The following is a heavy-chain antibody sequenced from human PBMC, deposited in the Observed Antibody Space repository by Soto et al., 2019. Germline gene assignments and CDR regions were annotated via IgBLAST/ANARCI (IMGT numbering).Heavy chain of an antibody. J-gene: IGHJ4*02. CDR2: IIPIFGTA. V-gene: IGHV1-69*13. D-gene: IGHD1-7*01. CDR1: GGTFSSYA. Sequence: SVKVSCKASGGTFSSYAISWVRQAPGQGLEWVGGIIPIFGTANYAQKFQGRVTITADESTSTAYMELSSLRSEDTAVYYCARMYNWNYERVWGGFDYWGQGTLVTVSS. CDR3: ARMYNWNYERVWGGFDY.